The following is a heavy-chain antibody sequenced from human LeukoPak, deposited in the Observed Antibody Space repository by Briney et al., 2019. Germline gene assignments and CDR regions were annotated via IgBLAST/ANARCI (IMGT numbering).Heavy chain of an antibody. Sequence: PGGSLRLSCAASGFTFSSHWMHWVRQAPGKGLVWVSRINNDGSTTNYADSVKGRFTISRDNAKNTLYLQMSSLRADDTAVYYCARGDATRINFFDNWGQGTLVTVSS. J-gene: IGHJ4*02. D-gene: IGHD1-14*01. CDR3: ARGDATRINFFDN. V-gene: IGHV3-74*01. CDR1: GFTFSSHW. CDR2: INNDGSTT.